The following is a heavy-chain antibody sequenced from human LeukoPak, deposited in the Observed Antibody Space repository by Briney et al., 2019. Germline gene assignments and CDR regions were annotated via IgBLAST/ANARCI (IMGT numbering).Heavy chain of an antibody. CDR2: INPNSGNT. V-gene: IGHV1-8*01. J-gene: IGHJ4*02. CDR1: GYTFTSHD. D-gene: IGHD1-26*01. Sequence: GASVKVSCKASGYTFTSHDINWVRQATGQGLEWVGYINPNSGNTGYAQKFQGRVTLTRGTSINTAYMELTSLRSEDTAVYYCTRVPRESYSHWGQGTLVTVSS. CDR3: TRVPRESYSH.